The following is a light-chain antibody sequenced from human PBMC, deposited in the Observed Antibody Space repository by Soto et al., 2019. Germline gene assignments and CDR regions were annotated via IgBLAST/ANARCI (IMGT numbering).Light chain of an antibody. CDR3: SAFDDSLSGVV. J-gene: IGLJ3*02. Sequence: QSVLTQPPSASGTPGQRVTLSCSGSSSNLGFNAVNWYQQLPGTAPKLLMHGNSQRPSGVAARFSGSKSGTSASLATSGLRTEDEADYYCSAFDDSLSGVVFGGGTKLTVL. CDR2: GNS. CDR1: SSNLGFNA. V-gene: IGLV1-47*02.